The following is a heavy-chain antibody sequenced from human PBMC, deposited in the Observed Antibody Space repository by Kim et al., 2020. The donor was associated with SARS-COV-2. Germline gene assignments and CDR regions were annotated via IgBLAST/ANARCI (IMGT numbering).Heavy chain of an antibody. Sequence: GGSLRLSCAASGFTFSSYGMHWVRQAPGKGLEWVAVIWYDGSNKYYADSVKGRFTISRDNSKHTLYLQMNSLRAEDTAVYYCASNLGPGGYYYYGMDVWGQVTTVTVSS. J-gene: IGHJ6*02. D-gene: IGHD7-27*01. CDR3: ASNLGPGGYYYYGMDV. V-gene: IGHV3-33*08. CDR1: GFTFSSYG. CDR2: IWYDGSNK.